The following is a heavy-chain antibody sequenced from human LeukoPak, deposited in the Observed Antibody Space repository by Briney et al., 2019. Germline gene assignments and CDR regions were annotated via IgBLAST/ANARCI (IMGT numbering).Heavy chain of an antibody. CDR1: GFTFSSYG. J-gene: IGHJ3*02. D-gene: IGHD2-15*01. Sequence: GGSLRLSCAASGFTFSSYGMSWVRQAPGKGLEWVSAISGSGGSTYYADSVKGRFTISRDNSKNTLYLQMNSLRAEDTAVYYCAKRTSRRDSGGIMNAFDIWGQGTMVTVSS. V-gene: IGHV3-23*01. CDR3: AKRTSRRDSGGIMNAFDI. CDR2: ISGSGGST.